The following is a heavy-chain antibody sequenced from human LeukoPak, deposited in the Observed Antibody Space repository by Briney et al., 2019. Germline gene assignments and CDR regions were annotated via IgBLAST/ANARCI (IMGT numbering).Heavy chain of an antibody. V-gene: IGHV3-7*01. CDR3: AKDSFAS. Sequence: PGGSLRLSCEASGFTFRNYWMIWVRQAPGKGLERVANIKEDGSETYYVDSVKGRFTISRDNTKNSLYLQMNSLRAEDTAVYYCAKDSFASWGQGTLVTVSS. D-gene: IGHD3-10*01. CDR1: GFTFRNYW. J-gene: IGHJ5*02. CDR2: IKEDGSET.